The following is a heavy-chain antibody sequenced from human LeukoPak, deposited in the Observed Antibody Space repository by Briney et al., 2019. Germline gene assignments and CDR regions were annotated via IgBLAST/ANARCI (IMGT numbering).Heavy chain of an antibody. CDR3: ARGRRGYYYDSSGYYGFDY. V-gene: IGHV3-30-3*01. CDR2: ISYDGSNK. Sequence: PGGSLRLSCAASGFTFSSYAMHWVRQAPGKGLEWVAVISYDGSNKYYADSVKGRFTISRDNSKNTLYLQMNSLRAEDTAVYYRARGRRGYYYDSSGYYGFDYWGQGTLVTVSS. CDR1: GFTFSSYA. J-gene: IGHJ4*02. D-gene: IGHD3-22*01.